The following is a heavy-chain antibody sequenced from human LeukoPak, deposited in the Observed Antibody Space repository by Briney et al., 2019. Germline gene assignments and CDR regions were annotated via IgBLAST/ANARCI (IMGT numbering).Heavy chain of an antibody. V-gene: IGHV3-21*01. CDR1: GFTFSDYA. D-gene: IGHD1-26*01. J-gene: IGHJ4*02. Sequence: PGGSLRLSCAASGFTFSDYALNWVRQAPGKGLEWISSITGSSYNKKYAESLKGRVTISRDNAKNSLYLQMDSLRAEDTAVYYCGVGASSASEFDYWGQGTLVTVSS. CDR2: ITGSSYNK. CDR3: GVGASSASEFDY.